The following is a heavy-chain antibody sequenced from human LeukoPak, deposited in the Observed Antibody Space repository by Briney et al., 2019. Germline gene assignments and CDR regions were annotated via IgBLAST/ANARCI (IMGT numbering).Heavy chain of an antibody. J-gene: IGHJ4*02. D-gene: IGHD1-26*01. V-gene: IGHV3-66*01. CDR2: IYSGGST. Sequence: GGSLRLSRAASGFTVRSNYMNWVRQAPGKGLEWVSVIYSGGSTYYADSVKGRFTISRDNSKNTLYLQMNSLRAEDTAVYYCAREGTWSYYYDYWGQGTLVTVSS. CDR1: GFTVRSNY. CDR3: AREGTWSYYYDY.